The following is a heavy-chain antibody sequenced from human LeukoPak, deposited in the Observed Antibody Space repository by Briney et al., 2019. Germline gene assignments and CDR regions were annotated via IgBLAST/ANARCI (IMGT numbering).Heavy chain of an antibody. CDR3: ARQGDPVYDILTGYFSATQEPFDY. CDR2: IYPGDSDT. D-gene: IGHD3-9*01. J-gene: IGHJ4*02. V-gene: IGHV5-51*01. CDR1: GYSFTSYW. Sequence: GESLKISCKGSGYSFTSYWIGWVRQMPGKGLERMGIIYPGDSDTRYSPSFQGQVTISADKSISTAYLQWSSLKASDTAMYYCARQGDPVYDILTGYFSATQEPFDYWGQGTLVTVSS.